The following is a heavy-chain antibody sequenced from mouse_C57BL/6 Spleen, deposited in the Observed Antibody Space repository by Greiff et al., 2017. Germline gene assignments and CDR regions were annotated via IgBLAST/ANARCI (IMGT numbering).Heavy chain of an antibody. Sequence: QVQLQQPGAELVRPGSSVKLSCKASGYTFTSYWMDWVKQRPGQGLEWIGNIYPSDSETHYNQKFKDKATLTVDKSSSTAYMQLSSLTSEDSAVYYCAREMDSNYEDAMDYWGQGTSVTVSS. D-gene: IGHD2-5*01. CDR3: AREMDSNYEDAMDY. V-gene: IGHV1-61*01. J-gene: IGHJ4*01. CDR1: GYTFTSYW. CDR2: IYPSDSET.